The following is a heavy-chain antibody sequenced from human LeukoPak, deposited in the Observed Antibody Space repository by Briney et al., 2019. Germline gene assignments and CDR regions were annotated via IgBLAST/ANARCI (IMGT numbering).Heavy chain of an antibody. J-gene: IGHJ4*02. Sequence: GGSLRLSCEASGFTLSYYWMSWVRQAPGKGLEWVANINQDGSEKYFVDSVKGRFTISRDNAQNSVFLQMDSLRVDDTAVYYCARWVSPYYFDYWGQGTHVTVSS. D-gene: IGHD2-21*01. CDR3: ARWVSPYYFDY. V-gene: IGHV3-7*01. CDR2: INQDGSEK. CDR1: GFTLSYYW.